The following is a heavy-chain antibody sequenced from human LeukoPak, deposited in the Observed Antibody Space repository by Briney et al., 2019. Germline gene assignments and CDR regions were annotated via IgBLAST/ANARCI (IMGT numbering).Heavy chain of an antibody. CDR1: GFTVSSNY. CDR2: IYSGGST. D-gene: IGHD3-22*01. J-gene: IGHJ4*02. Sequence: GGSLRLSCAASGFTVSSNYMSWVRQAPGKGLEWVSVIYSGGSTYYADSVKGRFTISRDNSKNTLYLQMNSLRAEDTAVYYCARGYYDSSGYCPMRWGQGTLVTVSS. CDR3: ARGYYDSSGYCPMR. V-gene: IGHV3-53*01.